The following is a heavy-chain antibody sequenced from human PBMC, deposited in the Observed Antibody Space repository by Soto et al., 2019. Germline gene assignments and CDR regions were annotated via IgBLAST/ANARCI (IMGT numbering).Heavy chain of an antibody. Sequence: LSLTCAASGFTFSSYSMNWVRQAPGKGLEWVSYISSSSSTIHYVDSVKGRFTISRDNAKNSLYLQMNSLRAEDTAVYYCARGYYYGSGSYSQDYMDVWGKGTSVTVSS. CDR3: ARGYYYGSGSYSQDYMDV. D-gene: IGHD3-10*01. CDR1: GFTFSSYS. J-gene: IGHJ6*03. CDR2: ISSSSSTI. V-gene: IGHV3-48*01.